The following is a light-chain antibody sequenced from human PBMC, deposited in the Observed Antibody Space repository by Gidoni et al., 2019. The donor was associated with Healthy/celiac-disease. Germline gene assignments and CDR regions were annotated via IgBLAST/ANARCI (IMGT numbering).Light chain of an antibody. Sequence: DIQITQSPSTLSASVRDKVTITCRASHSISSGLAWYRQKPGKAPKLLVYKASSLESGVPSRFSGSGSGTEFTLTISSLQPDDFATYYCQQYNSYSYTFGQGTKLEIK. CDR2: KAS. CDR3: QQYNSYSYT. CDR1: HSISSG. V-gene: IGKV1-5*03. J-gene: IGKJ2*01.